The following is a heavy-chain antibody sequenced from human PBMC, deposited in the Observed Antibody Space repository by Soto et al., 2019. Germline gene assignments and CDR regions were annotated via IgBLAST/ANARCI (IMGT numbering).Heavy chain of an antibody. CDR3: ARDSTDTPAVDYDFQPLYAFDI. D-gene: IGHD3-3*01. Sequence: GGSLRLSCAASGFTFSSYSMNWVRQAPGKGLEWVSSISSSSSYIYYADSVKGRFTISRDNAKNSLYLQMNSLRAEDTAVYYCARDSTDTPAVDYDFQPLYAFDIWGQGTMVTVSS. CDR1: GFTFSSYS. CDR2: ISSSSSYI. V-gene: IGHV3-21*01. J-gene: IGHJ3*02.